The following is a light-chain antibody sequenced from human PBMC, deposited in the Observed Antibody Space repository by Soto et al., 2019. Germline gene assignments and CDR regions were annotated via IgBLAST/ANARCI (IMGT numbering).Light chain of an antibody. CDR3: QQYYSYPRT. V-gene: IGKV1-39*01. CDR2: AAS. CDR1: QSISSY. Sequence: DIQMTQSPSSLSASVGDRVTITCRASQSISSYLHWYQQKPGKAPKLLIYAASNLQSGVPSRFSGSGSGTEFTLTISCLQSEDFATYYCQQYYSYPRTFGQGTKVDIK. J-gene: IGKJ1*01.